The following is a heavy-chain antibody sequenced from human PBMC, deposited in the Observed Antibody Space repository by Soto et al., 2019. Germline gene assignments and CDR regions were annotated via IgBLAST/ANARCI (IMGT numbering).Heavy chain of an antibody. J-gene: IGHJ5*02. CDR1: GYTFTDYD. D-gene: IGHD2-15*01. CDR3: ARVAVAARPRWYNWFDP. Sequence: QEQLVQSGAEVKNPGASVKVSCKTSGYTFTDYDINWVRQATGQGLEWIGWMHPNRGETGYAQKFQGTATMTRSASLSKAYLELSSLRSEDTAVYYCARVAVAARPRWYNWFDPWGQVTLVTVSS. CDR2: MHPNRGET. V-gene: IGHV1-8*01.